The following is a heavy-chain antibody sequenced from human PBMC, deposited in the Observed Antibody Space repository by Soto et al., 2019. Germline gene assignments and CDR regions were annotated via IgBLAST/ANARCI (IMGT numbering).Heavy chain of an antibody. V-gene: IGHV3-21*01. CDR2: ISSSSSYI. J-gene: IGHJ4*02. D-gene: IGHD5-18*01. CDR1: GFTFSIYS. CDR3: ARSPGRDGYNNFDY. Sequence: GGSLRLSCAASGFTFSIYSMNWVRQAPGKGLEWVSSISSSSSYIYYADSVKGRFTISRDNAKNSLYLQMNTLRAEDTAVYYCARSPGRDGYNNFDYWGQGTRCTTSS.